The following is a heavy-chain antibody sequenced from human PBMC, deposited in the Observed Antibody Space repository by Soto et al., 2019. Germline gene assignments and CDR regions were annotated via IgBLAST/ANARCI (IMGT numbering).Heavy chain of an antibody. D-gene: IGHD4-17*01. J-gene: IGHJ4*02. CDR1: GFSLDHYA. Sequence: GGSLRLSCVASGFSLDHYAMHWVRQAPGKGLEWVSGISWDSGVIDYADYVKGRFTISRDNSKNTLYLQMNSLRAEDTAVYYSARGPRETYGDYVDYWGQGALVTVSS. CDR3: ARGPRETYGDYVDY. V-gene: IGHV3-9*01. CDR2: ISWDSGVI.